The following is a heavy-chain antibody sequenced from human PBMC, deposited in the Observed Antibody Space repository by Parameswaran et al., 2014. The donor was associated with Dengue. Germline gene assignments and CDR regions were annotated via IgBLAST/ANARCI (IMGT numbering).Heavy chain of an antibody. J-gene: IGHJ3*02. V-gene: IGHV5-51*01. CDR3: ARRRMVRGVRSAFDI. CDR1: GYSFTSYW. Sequence: ESLKISCKGSGYSFTSYWIGWVRQMPGKGLEWMGIIYPGDSDTRYSPSFQGQVTISADKSISTAYLQWSSLKASDTAMYYCARRRMVRGVRSAFDIWGQGTMVTVSS. D-gene: IGHD3-10*01. CDR2: IYPGDSDT.